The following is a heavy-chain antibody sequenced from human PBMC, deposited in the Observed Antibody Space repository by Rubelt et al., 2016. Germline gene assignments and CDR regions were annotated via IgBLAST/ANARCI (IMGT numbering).Heavy chain of an antibody. Sequence: QLLLQESGPGLVEPSETLSLTCTVSSGSFSSSTNYWGWIRQPPGKGLEWIGSLLNSGSTFYNPSLKSRVNMSVDTSKNQFPRRLSSATAADTAVDYGARQCARHGEWAFDVWGQGTMVTVAS. D-gene: IGHD3-10*01. J-gene: IGHJ3*01. V-gene: IGHV4-39*01. CDR3: ARQCARHGEWAFDV. CDR2: LLNSGST. CDR1: SGSFSSSTNY.